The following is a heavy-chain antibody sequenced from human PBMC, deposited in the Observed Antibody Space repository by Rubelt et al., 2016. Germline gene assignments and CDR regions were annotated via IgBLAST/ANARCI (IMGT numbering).Heavy chain of an antibody. Sequence: VQLVESGGDVAQPGRSLRLSCAASGFTFKTHWMHWVRQAPGKGLVWVSVIYSSGSTYYADSVKGRFTISRDNSKNTLFLEVNSLRVEDTAVYYCARGGNQALRYYNGMDVWGQGTTVTVSS. CDR2: IYSSGST. J-gene: IGHJ6*02. CDR3: ARGGNQALRYYNGMDV. V-gene: IGHV3-66*01. CDR1: GFTFKTHW. D-gene: IGHD1-14*01.